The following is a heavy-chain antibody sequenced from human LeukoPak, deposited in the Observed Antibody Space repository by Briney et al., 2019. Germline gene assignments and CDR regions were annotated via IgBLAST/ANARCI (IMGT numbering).Heavy chain of an antibody. CDR3: ARGLMVRRAIIYYYYGMDV. CDR2: INYSGST. J-gene: IGHJ6*02. V-gene: IGHV4-59*01. CDR1: GGSISSYC. D-gene: IGHD3-10*01. Sequence: SSETLSLTCSVSGGSISSYCWSWIRQPPGRGLEWIGSINYSGSTNYNPSLKSRVTISVDTSKDQFSLRLSSVTAADTAVYYCARGLMVRRAIIYYYYGMDVWGQGTTVTVSS.